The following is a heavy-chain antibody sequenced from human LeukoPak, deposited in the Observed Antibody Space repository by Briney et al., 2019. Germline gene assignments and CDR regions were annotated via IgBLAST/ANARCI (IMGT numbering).Heavy chain of an antibody. CDR2: ISYDGSNK. V-gene: IGHV3-30-3*01. CDR3: AREFNESIIMIVVVIYFDY. D-gene: IGHD3-22*01. J-gene: IGHJ4*02. CDR1: GFTFSSYA. Sequence: GGSLRLSCAASGFTFSSYAMHWVRQAPGKGLEWVAVISYDGSNKYYADSVKGRFTISRDNSKNTLYLQMNSLRAEDTAVYYCAREFNESIIMIVVVIYFDYWGQGTLVTVSS.